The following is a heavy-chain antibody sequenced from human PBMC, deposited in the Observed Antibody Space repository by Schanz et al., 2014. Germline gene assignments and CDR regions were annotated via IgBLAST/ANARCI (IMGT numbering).Heavy chain of an antibody. CDR3: ARDHVATTDYDYFFYYLDV. Sequence: QVQLVQSGAEVKKPGASVKVSCKASGYTFSSYGITWVRQAPGQGLEWMGWINGYNGHTLYAQKFQGRVTMTTDTSTSTSYMELRSLRYDDTAVYYCARDHVATTDYDYFFYYLDVWATGITVIVSS. CDR1: GYTFSSYG. J-gene: IGHJ6*03. V-gene: IGHV1-18*01. CDR2: INGYNGHT. D-gene: IGHD1-1*01.